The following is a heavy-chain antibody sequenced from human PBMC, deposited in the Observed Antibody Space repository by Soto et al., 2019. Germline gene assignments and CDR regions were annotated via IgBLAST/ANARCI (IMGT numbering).Heavy chain of an antibody. Sequence: LSQTLSLTCDISGDSVSSVIVAWNWIRQSPSRGLEWLGRTYYASTWINEYALSVRSRMSINADTSKNQFSLQLNSVTPEDTATYYCARWIPSSHIFDYWGQGALVTVSS. CDR3: ARWIPSSHIFDY. D-gene: IGHD6-13*01. V-gene: IGHV6-1*01. CDR1: GDSVSSVIVA. CDR2: TYYASTWIN. J-gene: IGHJ4*02.